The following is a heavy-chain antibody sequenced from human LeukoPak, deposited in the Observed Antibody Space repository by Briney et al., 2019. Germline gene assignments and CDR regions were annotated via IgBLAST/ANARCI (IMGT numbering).Heavy chain of an antibody. CDR3: AREDPYYYDSSGFV. CDR1: GGTFSSYA. Sequence: ASVKVSCKASGGTFSSYAISWVRQAPGQGLEWMGGIIPIFGTANYAQKFQGRVTITADESTGTAYMELSSLRSEDTAVYYCAREDPYYYDSSGFVWGQGTLVTVSS. CDR2: IIPIFGTA. V-gene: IGHV1-69*01. J-gene: IGHJ4*02. D-gene: IGHD3-22*01.